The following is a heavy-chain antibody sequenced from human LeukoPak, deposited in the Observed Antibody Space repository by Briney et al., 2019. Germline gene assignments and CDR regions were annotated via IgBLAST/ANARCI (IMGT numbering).Heavy chain of an antibody. J-gene: IGHJ4*02. D-gene: IGHD1-26*01. CDR1: GFTFSSYG. V-gene: IGHV3-30*18. Sequence: GGSLRLSCAASGFTFSSYGMHWVRQAPGKGLEWVAVISYDGSNKYYADSVKGRFTISRDNSKNTLYLQMSSLRAEDTAVYYCAKVSGVFIVGAYDYWGQGTLVTVSS. CDR3: AKVSGVFIVGAYDY. CDR2: ISYDGSNK.